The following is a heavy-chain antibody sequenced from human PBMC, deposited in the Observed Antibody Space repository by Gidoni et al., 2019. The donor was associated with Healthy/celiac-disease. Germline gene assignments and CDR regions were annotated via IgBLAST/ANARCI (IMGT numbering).Heavy chain of an antibody. CDR3: ARQMTDSSGYYYYDY. J-gene: IGHJ4*02. CDR1: GGSISSSSYY. V-gene: IGHV4-39*01. CDR2: IYYSGST. D-gene: IGHD3-22*01. Sequence: QLQLQESGPGLVKPSETLSLTCTVSGGSISSSSYYWGWIRQPPGKGLEWIGSIYYSGSTYYNPSLKSRVTISVDTSKNQFSLKLSSVTAADTAVYYCARQMTDSSGYYYYDYWGQGTLVTVSS.